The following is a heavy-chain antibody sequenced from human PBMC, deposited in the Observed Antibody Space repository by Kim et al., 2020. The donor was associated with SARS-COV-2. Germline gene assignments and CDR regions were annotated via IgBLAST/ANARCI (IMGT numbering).Heavy chain of an antibody. CDR3: ARDPQP. J-gene: IGHJ4*02. CDR2: YSGGST. V-gene: IGHV3-53*01. Sequence: YSGGSTYYADSVKGRFTISRDNSKNTLYLQMNSLRAEDTAVYYCARDPQPWGQGTLVTVSS.